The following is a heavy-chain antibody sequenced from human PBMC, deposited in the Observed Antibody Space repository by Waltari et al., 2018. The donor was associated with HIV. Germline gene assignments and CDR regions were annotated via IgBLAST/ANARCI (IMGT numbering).Heavy chain of an antibody. CDR3: AREVQSAGYSSNFAV. J-gene: IGHJ1*01. CDR2: IFYSGSI. V-gene: IGHV4-59*01. Sequence: QVQLQESGPGLVKPSETLSLTCTVSGGSISSYYWSWIRQPPGKGLEWIGSIFYSGSITYNPSLKSRVTMSVDASKNQFSLKLSSVTAADTAVYYCAREVQSAGYSSNFAVWGQGTLVTVSS. CDR1: GGSISSYY. D-gene: IGHD6-13*01.